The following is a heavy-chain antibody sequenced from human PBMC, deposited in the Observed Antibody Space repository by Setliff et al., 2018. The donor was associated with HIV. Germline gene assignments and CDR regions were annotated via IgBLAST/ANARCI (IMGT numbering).Heavy chain of an antibody. Sequence: LRLSCAASGFTFSSYAMHWVRQAPGKGLEYVSAISSYGGSTYYADSVKGRFTISRDNSKNTLYLQMGSLRAEDMAVYYCARGLVGGEGIWSGYSYWGQGTLVTVSS. V-gene: IGHV3-64*02. CDR2: ISSYGGST. J-gene: IGHJ4*02. CDR1: GFTFSSYA. D-gene: IGHD3-3*01. CDR3: ARGLVGGEGIWSGYSY.